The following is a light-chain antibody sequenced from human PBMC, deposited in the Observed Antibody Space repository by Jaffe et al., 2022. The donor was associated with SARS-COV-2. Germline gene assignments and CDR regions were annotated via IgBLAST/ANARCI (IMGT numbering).Light chain of an antibody. CDR2: TAS. Sequence: DIQLTQSPSFLSASVGDRVTLTCRASHGISSYLAWYQQKPGKAPKVLIYTASTLQSGVPSRFSGSGSGTEFTLTISSLQPEDFAIYYCQQLNTYPLTFGGGTKVEIK. CDR1: HGISSY. CDR3: QQLNTYPLT. J-gene: IGKJ4*01. V-gene: IGKV1-9*01.